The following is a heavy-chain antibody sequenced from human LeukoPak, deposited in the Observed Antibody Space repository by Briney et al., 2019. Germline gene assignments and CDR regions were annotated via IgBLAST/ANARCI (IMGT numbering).Heavy chain of an antibody. CDR3: GCADYYDSSGY. CDR1: GGSISSYY. Sequence: SETLSLTCTVSGGSISSYYWSWIRQPPGKGLEWIGYIYHSGSTYYNPSLKSRVTMSVDRSKNQFSLKLSSVTAADTAVYYCGCADYYDSSGYWGQGTLVTVSS. V-gene: IGHV4-59*04. J-gene: IGHJ4*02. CDR2: IYHSGST. D-gene: IGHD3-22*01.